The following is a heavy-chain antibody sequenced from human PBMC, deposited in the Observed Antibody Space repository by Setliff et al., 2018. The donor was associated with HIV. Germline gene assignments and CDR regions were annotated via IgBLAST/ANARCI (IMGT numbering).Heavy chain of an antibody. CDR2: IIPIFGTA. V-gene: IGHV1-69*13. D-gene: IGHD2-21*02. Sequence: SVKVSCKASGGTFNSYAISWVRQAPGQGLEWMGGIIPIFGTANYAQRFQGRVTITADESTSTAYMELSSLRSEDTAVYYCARWVVTAPYYFDYWGQGTPVTVSS. CDR3: ARWVVTAPYYFDY. J-gene: IGHJ4*02. CDR1: GGTFNSYA.